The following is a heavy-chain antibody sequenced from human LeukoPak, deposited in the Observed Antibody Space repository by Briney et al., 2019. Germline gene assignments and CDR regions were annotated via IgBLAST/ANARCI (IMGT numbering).Heavy chain of an antibody. V-gene: IGHV4-59*01. D-gene: IGHD3-22*01. CDR1: GGSISSYY. CDR3: ARVDSSGYSDAFDI. CDR2: IYYSGST. Sequence: SETLSLTCTVSGGSISSYYWSWIRQPPGKGLEWIGYIYYSGSTNYNPSLKSRVTKSVDTSKNQFSLKLSSVTAADTAVYYCARVDSSGYSDAFDIWGQGTMVTVSS. J-gene: IGHJ3*02.